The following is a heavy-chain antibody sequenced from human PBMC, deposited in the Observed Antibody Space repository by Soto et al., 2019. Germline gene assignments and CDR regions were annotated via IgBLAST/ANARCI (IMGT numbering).Heavy chain of an antibody. CDR3: ARVRGGGYGMDV. CDR1: GGTFTSYA. V-gene: IGHV1-69*01. D-gene: IGHD3-10*01. Sequence: QVQLVQSGAEVKKPGSSWKVSCKASGGTFTSYAISGCRQAPGQGLEWMGGITPIFGTANYAQKFQGRVTITADESTSTAYMELSSLRSEDTAVYYCARVRGGGYGMDVWGQGTTVTVSS. J-gene: IGHJ6*02. CDR2: ITPIFGTA.